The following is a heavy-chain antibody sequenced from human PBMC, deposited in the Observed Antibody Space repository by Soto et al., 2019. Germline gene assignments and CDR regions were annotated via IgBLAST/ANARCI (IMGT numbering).Heavy chain of an antibody. D-gene: IGHD3-9*01. CDR1: GFTLSSYW. J-gene: IGHJ5*02. CDR2: IKQDGSEK. Sequence: EVQLVESGGGLVQPGGSLRLSCAASGFTLSSYWMNWVRQAPGKGLEWVANIKQDGSEKYYVDSVKGRFTISRDNAKNSLYLQMNSLRAEDTAVYYCAGVYFMSSWGPGTLVTVSS. V-gene: IGHV3-7*04. CDR3: AGVYFMSS.